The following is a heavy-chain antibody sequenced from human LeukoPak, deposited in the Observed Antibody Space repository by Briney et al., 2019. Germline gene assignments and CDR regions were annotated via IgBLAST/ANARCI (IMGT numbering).Heavy chain of an antibody. CDR2: INPNSGGT. D-gene: IGHD4-17*01. J-gene: IGHJ6*03. CDR3: ARDPGLKPTVTSYYYYYYMDV. Sequence: ASVKVSCKASGYTFTSYAMNWVRQAPGQGLEWMGWINPNSGGTNYAQKFQGRVTMTRDTSISTAYMELSRLRSDDTAVYYCARDPGLKPTVTSYYYYYYMDVWGKGTTVTVSS. CDR1: GYTFTSYA. V-gene: IGHV1-2*02.